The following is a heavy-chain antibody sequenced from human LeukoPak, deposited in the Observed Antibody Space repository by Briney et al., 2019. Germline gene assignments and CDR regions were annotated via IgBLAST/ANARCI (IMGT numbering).Heavy chain of an antibody. D-gene: IGHD3-3*01. CDR1: GFTFSSYW. CDR3: ARYGRNYDFWSGYRYYYYMDV. J-gene: IGHJ6*03. CDR2: INSDGSST. V-gene: IGHV3-74*01. Sequence: PGGSLRLSCAASGFTFSSYWMHWVRQAPGKGLVWVSRINSDGSSTSYADSVEGRFTISRDNAKNTLYLQMNSLRAEDTAVYYCARYGRNYDFWSGYRYYYYMDVWGKGTTVTVSS.